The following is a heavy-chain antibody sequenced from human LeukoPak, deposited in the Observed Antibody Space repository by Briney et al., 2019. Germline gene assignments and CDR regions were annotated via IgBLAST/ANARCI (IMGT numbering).Heavy chain of an antibody. D-gene: IGHD4/OR15-4a*01. CDR2: IYSDNT. CDR1: GFTVSSNS. Sequence: GGSLRLSCTVSGFTVSSNSMSWVRQAPGKGLERVSFIYSDNTHYSDSVKGRFTISRDNSKNTLYLQMNSLRAEDTAVYYCARRAGAYSHPYDYWGQGTLVTVSS. V-gene: IGHV3-53*01. J-gene: IGHJ4*02. CDR3: ARRAGAYSHPYDY.